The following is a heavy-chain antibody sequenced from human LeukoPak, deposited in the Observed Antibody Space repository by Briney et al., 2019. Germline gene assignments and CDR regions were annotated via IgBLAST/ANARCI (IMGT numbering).Heavy chain of an antibody. V-gene: IGHV4-31*03. CDR1: GGSISSGGYY. CDR3: ARRSPPGFDP. D-gene: IGHD1-14*01. Sequence: SETLSLTCTVSGGSISSGGYYWSWIRQHPGKGLEWIGYIYYSGSTYYNPSLKSRVTISVDTSKNQFSLKLSSVTAADTAVYYCARRSPPGFDPWGQGTLVTVSS. J-gene: IGHJ5*02. CDR2: IYYSGST.